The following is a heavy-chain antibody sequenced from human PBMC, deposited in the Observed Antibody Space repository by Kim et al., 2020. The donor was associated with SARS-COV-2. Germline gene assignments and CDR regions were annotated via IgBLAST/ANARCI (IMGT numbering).Heavy chain of an antibody. CDR1: GFTFSSYE. CDR2: ISSSGSTI. CDR3: ARESYSGYDYSYYYYYYGMDV. D-gene: IGHD5-12*01. J-gene: IGHJ6*02. Sequence: GGSLRLSCAASGFTFSSYEMNWVRQAPGKGLEWVSYISSSGSTIYYADSVKGRFTISRDNAKNSLYLQMNSLRAEDTAVYYCARESYSGYDYSYYYYYYGMDVWGQGTTVTVSS. V-gene: IGHV3-48*03.